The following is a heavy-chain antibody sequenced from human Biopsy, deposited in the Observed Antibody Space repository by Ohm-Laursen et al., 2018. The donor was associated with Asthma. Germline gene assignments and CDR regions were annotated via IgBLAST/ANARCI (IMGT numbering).Heavy chain of an antibody. Sequence: TLSLTCAVSGGPISSGAYYWSWVRQPPGKGLEWIGYIYYIGSTYYNPSLKSRVAISLDTSKNQFSLKLSSVTAADTAAYFCARRGGVRRYFDYWGQGTLVTVSS. D-gene: IGHD3-16*01. CDR3: ARRGGVRRYFDY. J-gene: IGHJ4*02. V-gene: IGHV4-30-4*01. CDR1: GGPISSGAYY. CDR2: IYYIGST.